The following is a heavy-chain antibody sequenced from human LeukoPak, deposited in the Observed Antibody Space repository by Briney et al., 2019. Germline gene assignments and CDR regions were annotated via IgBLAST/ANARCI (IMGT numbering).Heavy chain of an antibody. D-gene: IGHD6-13*01. CDR2: IYSGGGT. V-gene: IGHV3-66*02. CDR1: GFTVSSNY. CDR3: ASSSSWSYYYYYMDV. Sequence: GGSLRLSCAASGFTVSSNYKSWVRQAPGKGLEWVSVIYSGGGTYYADSVKGRFTISRDNSKNTLYLQMNSLRAEDTAVYYCASSSSWSYYYYYMDVWGRGTTVTVSS. J-gene: IGHJ6*03.